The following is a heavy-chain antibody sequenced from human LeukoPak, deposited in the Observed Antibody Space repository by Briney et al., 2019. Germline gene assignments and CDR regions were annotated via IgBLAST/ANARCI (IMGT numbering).Heavy chain of an antibody. Sequence: GGSLRLSCAASGFAFSSLDMSWVRQAPGKGLEWVSVIFSGGSTYYADSVKGRFTISRDDSKNTVYLQMNSLRAEDTSVYFCARGGESSGYYYADYWGQGTLVTVSS. CDR3: ARGGESSGYYYADY. CDR1: GFAFSSLD. J-gene: IGHJ4*02. D-gene: IGHD3-22*01. V-gene: IGHV3-66*01. CDR2: IFSGGST.